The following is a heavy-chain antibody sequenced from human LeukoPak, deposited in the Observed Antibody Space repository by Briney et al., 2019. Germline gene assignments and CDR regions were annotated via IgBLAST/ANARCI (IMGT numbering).Heavy chain of an antibody. CDR3: ARESVTMVRGVIERWFAP. Sequence: GGSLRLSCAASGFTFSSYSMNWVRQAPGKGLEWVSYIISSSSTIYYADSVKGRFSISRDKAKNSLYLQMNSLRAEDTAVYYCARESVTMVRGVIERWFAPWGQGNLVTVSS. V-gene: IGHV3-48*01. D-gene: IGHD3-10*01. CDR2: IISSSSTI. CDR1: GFTFSSYS. J-gene: IGHJ5*02.